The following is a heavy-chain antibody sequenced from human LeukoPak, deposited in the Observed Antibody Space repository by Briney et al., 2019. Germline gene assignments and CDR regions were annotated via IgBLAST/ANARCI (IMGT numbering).Heavy chain of an antibody. CDR2: ISSSGSTI. J-gene: IGHJ4*02. Sequence: GGSLRLSCAASGFTLTNYWMHWVRQAPGKGLECIAYISSSGSTIYYADSVKGRFTISRDNAKNSVHLQMNTLRDEDTAICFCAGVYDASGYYRTPIDKWGQGTLVAVAS. CDR3: AGVYDASGYYRTPIDK. D-gene: IGHD3-3*01. CDR1: GFTLTNYW. V-gene: IGHV3-48*02.